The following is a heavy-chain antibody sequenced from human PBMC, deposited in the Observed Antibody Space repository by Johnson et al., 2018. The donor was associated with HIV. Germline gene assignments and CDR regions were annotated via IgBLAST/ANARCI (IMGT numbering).Heavy chain of an antibody. CDR1: GFAVSSNY. CDR2: IYSGGST. CDR3: ARARRDFDWLCAFDI. D-gene: IGHD3-9*01. Sequence: VQLVESGGGVVQPGRSLRLSCAASGFAVSSNYMSWVRQAPGKGLEWVSVIYSGGSTYYADSVKGRFTISRDNSKNTLYLQMNSLRAEDTAVYYCARARRDFDWLCAFDIWGQGTMVTVSS. J-gene: IGHJ3*02. V-gene: IGHV3-66*01.